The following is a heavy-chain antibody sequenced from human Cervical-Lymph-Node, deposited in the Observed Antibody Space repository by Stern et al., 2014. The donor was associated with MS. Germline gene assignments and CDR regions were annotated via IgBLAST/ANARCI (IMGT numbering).Heavy chain of an antibody. CDR2: IYGSWGT. V-gene: IGHV4-4*07. J-gene: IGHJ6*02. Sequence: VQLVESGPGLVKPSETLSLTCTVSGGSMSSYYWSWVRQPAGKGLEWVGRIYGSWGTNYNPSLESRVTISLDTSKNHFSLILTSVTAADTAVYYCARVDCTTTTCTTRGMDVWGQGTTVTVSS. CDR1: GGSMSSYY. CDR3: ARVDCTTTTCTTRGMDV. D-gene: IGHD2-8*01.